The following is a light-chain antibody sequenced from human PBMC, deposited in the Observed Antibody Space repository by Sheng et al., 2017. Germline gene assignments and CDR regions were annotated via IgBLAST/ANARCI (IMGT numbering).Light chain of an antibody. V-gene: IGLV2-14*01. J-gene: IGLJ3*02. CDR1: SSDVGSYNY. Sequence: QSALTQPASVSGSPGQSITISCTGTSSDVGSYNYVSWCQQHPGKAPKLMIYEVSNRPSGVSYRFSGSKSGNTASLTISGLQAEDEADYYCSSYTTSSTWVFGEGTKLTVL. CDR2: EVS. CDR3: SSYTTSSTWV.